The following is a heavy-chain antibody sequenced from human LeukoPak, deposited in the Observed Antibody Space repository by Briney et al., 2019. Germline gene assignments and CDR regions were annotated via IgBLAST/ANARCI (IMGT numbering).Heavy chain of an antibody. CDR1: GFTFNNYP. CDR3: ARQDCSGGRCYLDY. V-gene: IGHV3-30*04. Sequence: GGSLRLSCAASGFTFNNYPMSWVRQAPGKGLEWVAVISYDGSNKYYADSVKGRFTISRDNSKNTVYLQMNSLRAEDTAIFYCARQDCSGGRCYLDYWGQGTLVTVSS. CDR2: ISYDGSNK. J-gene: IGHJ4*02. D-gene: IGHD2-15*01.